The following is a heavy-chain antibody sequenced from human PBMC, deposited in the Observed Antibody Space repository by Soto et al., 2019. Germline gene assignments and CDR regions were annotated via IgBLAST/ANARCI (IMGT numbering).Heavy chain of an antibody. Sequence: GGSLRLSCAASGFTFSSYAMHWVRQAPGKGLEWVAVISYDGSNKYYADSVKGRFTISRDNSKNTLYLQMNSLRAEDTAVYYCARETTTVTLYYFDYWGQGTLVTVSS. J-gene: IGHJ4*02. CDR2: ISYDGSNK. V-gene: IGHV3-30-3*01. D-gene: IGHD4-17*01. CDR1: GFTFSSYA. CDR3: ARETTTVTLYYFDY.